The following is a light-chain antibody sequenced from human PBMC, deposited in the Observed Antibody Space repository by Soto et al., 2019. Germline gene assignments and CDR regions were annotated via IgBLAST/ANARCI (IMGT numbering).Light chain of an antibody. CDR1: QSIGDW. CDR2: RAS. CDR3: QHSSTYSGT. V-gene: IGKV1-5*03. J-gene: IGKJ3*01. Sequence: DVQMAQSPSTLSASVGDRVTITCRASQSIGDWLAWFQQKPGKAPALLIYRASYLESGVPSRFSGSGSGTEFTLNISSLQPDDFSTYYCQHSSTYSGTFGPGTTVQMK.